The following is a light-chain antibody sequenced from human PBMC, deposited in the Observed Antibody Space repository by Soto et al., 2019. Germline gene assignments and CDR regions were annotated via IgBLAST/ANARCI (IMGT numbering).Light chain of an antibody. CDR3: HQHGDSPWT. CDR1: QPVGSAY. V-gene: IGKV3-20*01. J-gene: IGKJ1*01. CDR2: ATS. Sequence: EIVLTQSPGTLSLSPGDRATLSCRASQPVGSAYLAWYRQTLGQAPRPLIYATSSRATGISDRFSGSGSGTEFTLTISRLEPEDFATYYSHQHGDSPWTFGQGTKVEIK.